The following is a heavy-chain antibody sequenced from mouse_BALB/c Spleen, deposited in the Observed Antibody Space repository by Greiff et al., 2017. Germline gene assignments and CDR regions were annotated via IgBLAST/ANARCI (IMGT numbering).Heavy chain of an antibody. CDR1: GFTFSSFG. J-gene: IGHJ4*01. Sequence: DVKLVESGGGLVQPGGSRKLSCAASGFTFSSFGMHWVRQAPEKGLEWVAYISSGSSTIYYADTVKGRFTISRDNPKNTLFLQMTSLRSEDTAMYYCARSFYYDYVYYAMDYWGQGTSVTVSS. V-gene: IGHV5-17*02. CDR2: ISSGSSTI. CDR3: ARSFYYDYVYYAMDY. D-gene: IGHD2-4*01.